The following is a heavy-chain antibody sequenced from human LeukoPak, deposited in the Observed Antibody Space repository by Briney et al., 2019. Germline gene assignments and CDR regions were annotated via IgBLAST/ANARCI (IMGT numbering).Heavy chain of an antibody. V-gene: IGHV1-18*01. J-gene: IGHJ3*02. Sequence: ASVKVSCKASGYTFTNYGISWARQAPGQGLEWMGWISGYNGNTNYAQELQGRVTMTTDTSTNTAYMELRSLRSDDTAVYYCARRRIVAGTDAFDIWGQGTMVTVSS. D-gene: IGHD6-19*01. CDR3: ARRRIVAGTDAFDI. CDR1: GYTFTNYG. CDR2: ISGYNGNT.